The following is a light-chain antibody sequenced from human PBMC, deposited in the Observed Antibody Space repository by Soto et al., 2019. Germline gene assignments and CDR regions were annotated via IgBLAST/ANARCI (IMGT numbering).Light chain of an antibody. CDR3: IQTLQTPLA. V-gene: IGKV2-28*01. CDR2: LAS. Sequence: DIVVTQSPLSLPVTPGERASISCRSSQSLLHINGYNYLEWYLQKPGQSPQLLIYLASNRAPGVPDRFCGSGSGTDFTLKISRVEAEDFGVYYCIQTLQTPLAFGGGTKVDIK. CDR1: QSLLHINGYNY. J-gene: IGKJ4*01.